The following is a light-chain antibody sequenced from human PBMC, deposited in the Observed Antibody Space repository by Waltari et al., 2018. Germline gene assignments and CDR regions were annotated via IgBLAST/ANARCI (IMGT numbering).Light chain of an antibody. CDR2: DVS. V-gene: IGKV1-33*01. CDR3: QQYDALPYT. Sequence: DIQMTQSPSSLSASVGDRVTITSQASQDISNYLNWYQQRPGKAPKLLIYDVSNLEPGVPSRFSGSDSGTHFTFTSSSLQPEDVATYYCQQYDALPYTFGQGTKLEIK. CDR1: QDISNY. J-gene: IGKJ2*01.